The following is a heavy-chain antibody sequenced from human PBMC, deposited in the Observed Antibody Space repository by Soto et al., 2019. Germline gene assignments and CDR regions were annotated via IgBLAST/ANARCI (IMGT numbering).Heavy chain of an antibody. D-gene: IGHD2-15*01. J-gene: IGHJ5*01. CDR1: GYTFTNYG. Sequence: ASGKVSCKASGYTFTNYGISWVRQAPGQGLEWMGWINPYNANTYYTQNLQGRVTMTTDTSTSTAYMELTSLTSDDTAVYYCAGNSASPSCPRFSFPRGGWFGPWGQGTLVTVSS. CDR3: AGNSASPSCPRFSFPRGGWFGP. V-gene: IGHV1-18*04. CDR2: INPYNANT.